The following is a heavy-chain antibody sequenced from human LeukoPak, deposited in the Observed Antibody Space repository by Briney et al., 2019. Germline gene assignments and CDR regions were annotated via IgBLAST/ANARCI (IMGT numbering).Heavy chain of an antibody. Sequence: SETLSLTCTVSGGSISSYYWSWIRQPAGKGLEWIGRIYPSGSTYYSPSLKSRVTMSVDTSKDQFSLKLSSVTAADTAVYYCSRDRIDDAFDIWGQGTMVTVSS. CDR1: GGSISSYY. J-gene: IGHJ3*02. V-gene: IGHV4-4*07. CDR2: IYPSGST. CDR3: SRDRIDDAFDI. D-gene: IGHD2-15*01.